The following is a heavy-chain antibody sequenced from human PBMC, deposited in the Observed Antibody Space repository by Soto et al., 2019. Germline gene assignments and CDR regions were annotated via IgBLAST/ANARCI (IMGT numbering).Heavy chain of an antibody. J-gene: IGHJ4*02. CDR3: ARAGYRYFDSSSYPGCYFDY. Sequence: PSETLSLTCAVSGYSISSGYYWGWIRQPPGKGLEWIGSIYHTGNTYYNPSLKSRVTISVDTSKNQFSLRLSSVTAAYTAVYYCARAGYRYFDSSSYPGCYFDYWGQGTLVTVSS. D-gene: IGHD3-22*01. CDR1: GYSISSGYY. CDR2: IYHTGNT. V-gene: IGHV4-38-2*01.